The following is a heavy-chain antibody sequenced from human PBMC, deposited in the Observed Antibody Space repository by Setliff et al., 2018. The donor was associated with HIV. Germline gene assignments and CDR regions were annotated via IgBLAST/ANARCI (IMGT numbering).Heavy chain of an antibody. CDR1: GFTFSTYW. CDR2: IKQDGSEK. Sequence: GGSLRLSCAASGFTFSTYWMSWVRQGPGKGLEWVANIKQDGSEKNYMDSVKGRFTISRDNAKNSLYLQMNSLRVEDTAVYYCATDCAVVGGTGSLDSWGQGTLVTVSS. V-gene: IGHV3-7*05. J-gene: IGHJ4*02. D-gene: IGHD1-26*01. CDR3: ATDCAVVGGTGSLDS.